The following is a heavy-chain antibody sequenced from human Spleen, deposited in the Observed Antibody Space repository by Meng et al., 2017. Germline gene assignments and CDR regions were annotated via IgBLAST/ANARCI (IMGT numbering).Heavy chain of an antibody. CDR3: ARYIASAGGSY. D-gene: IGHD6-13*01. CDR2: VYYSGST. CDR1: GDSISSSSSY. Sequence: SETLSLTCTVSGDSISSSSSYWGWIRQPPGKGLEWIGGVYYSGSTYYNPSLKTRVTISVDTSKNQFSLKLTSVTAADTAVYYCARYIASAGGSYWGQGILVTVSS. J-gene: IGHJ4*02. V-gene: IGHV4-39*07.